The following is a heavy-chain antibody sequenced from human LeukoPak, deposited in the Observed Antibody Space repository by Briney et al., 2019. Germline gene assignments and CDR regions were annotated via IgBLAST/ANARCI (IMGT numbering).Heavy chain of an antibody. D-gene: IGHD1-1*01. CDR2: ISSSSSYI. CDR3: ARDMGTDADY. V-gene: IGHV3-21*01. Sequence: GGSLRLSCAASGFTFSSYSMNWVRQAPGKGLEWVSSISSSSSYIYYADSVKSRFTISRDNAKNSLYLQMNSLRAEDTAVYYCARDMGTDADYWGQGTLVTVSS. CDR1: GFTFSSYS. J-gene: IGHJ4*02.